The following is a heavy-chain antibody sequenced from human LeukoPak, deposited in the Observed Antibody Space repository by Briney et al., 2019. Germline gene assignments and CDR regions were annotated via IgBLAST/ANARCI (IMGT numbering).Heavy chain of an antibody. J-gene: IGHJ4*02. CDR2: IKDDGSEK. D-gene: IGHD3-3*01. Sequence: GGSLRLSCAASGFTFSSYWMSWVRQAPGKGLEWVANIKDDGSEKYYVDSVKGRFTISRDDAKNSLYLQMNSLRAEDTAVYYCARDRAWNYFDYWGQGTLVTVSS. CDR3: ARDRAWNYFDY. CDR1: GFTFSSYW. V-gene: IGHV3-7*03.